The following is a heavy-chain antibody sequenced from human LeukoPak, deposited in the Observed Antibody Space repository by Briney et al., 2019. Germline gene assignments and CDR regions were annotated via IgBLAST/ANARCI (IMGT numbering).Heavy chain of an antibody. J-gene: IGHJ4*02. CDR1: GFTFSVYG. V-gene: IGHV3-30*18. D-gene: IGHD6-13*01. CDR2: LSGDETYI. CDR3: AKAAVYSRNWTPFDD. Sequence: GGSLRLSCAASGFTFSVYGMHWVRQAPGKGLEWVALLSGDETYIDYTDSVKGRFTISRDTSKNTLFLQMNSLRADDTAIYYCAKAAVYSRNWTPFDDWGQGTLVIVSS.